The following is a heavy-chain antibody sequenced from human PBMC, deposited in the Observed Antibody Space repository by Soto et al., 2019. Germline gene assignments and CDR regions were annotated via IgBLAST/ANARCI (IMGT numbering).Heavy chain of an antibody. D-gene: IGHD2-15*01. CDR1: GVSINTNNYY. V-gene: IGHV4-39*01. Sequence: SETLSLTCTVSGVSINTNNYYWGWVRQPPQKGLEWIGNIFYSGSTFYNPSVRCRLTISVDSSKNQFSLRLNSVTAADAAVYYCAGFVVPASRNTGFDYWGQGTLVTVSS. J-gene: IGHJ4*02. CDR2: IFYSGST. CDR3: AGFVVPASRNTGFDY.